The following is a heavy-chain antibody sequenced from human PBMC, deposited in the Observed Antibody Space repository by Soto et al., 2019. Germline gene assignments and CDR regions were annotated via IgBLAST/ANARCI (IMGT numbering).Heavy chain of an antibody. J-gene: IGHJ5*02. V-gene: IGHV1-18*01. D-gene: IGHD3-16*01. CDR1: GYTFTNFG. CDR2: ISAYTDTP. CDR3: ARGLPRYDASFDP. Sequence: ASVKVSCKASGYTFTNFGVTWVRRAPGQGPEWMGWISAYTDTPNYAQKFQGRVSMTRNTSTSTAYLDLRSLTSDDSAVYYCARGLPRYDASFDPWGQGTMVTVSS.